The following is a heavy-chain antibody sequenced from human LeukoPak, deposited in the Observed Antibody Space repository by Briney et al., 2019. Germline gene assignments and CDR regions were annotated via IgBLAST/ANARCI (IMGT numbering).Heavy chain of an antibody. CDR3: ASIWPIVEGA. D-gene: IGHD3-22*01. CDR1: GGSISSSSYY. Sequence: PSETLSLTCTVSGGSISSSSYYWGWIRQPPGKGLEWIGSIYYSGSTYYNPSLKSRVTISVDTSKNQFSLKLSSVTAADTAVYYCASIWPIVEGAWGQGTLVTVSS. J-gene: IGHJ5*02. V-gene: IGHV4-39*07. CDR2: IYYSGST.